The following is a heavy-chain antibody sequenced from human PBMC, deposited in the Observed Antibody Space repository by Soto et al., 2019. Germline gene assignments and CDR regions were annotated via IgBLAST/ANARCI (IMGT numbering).Heavy chain of an antibody. CDR1: GFSLNTRDVG. Sequence: QITLNESGPALVKPTQTLTLTCTFSGFSLNTRDVGVGWIRQPPGKALEWLVVVYWDDDKTYSPSLKSRLTITKDNPKDQVVLRMTKMDPVDTATYYCAHCRGGVASFWGQGTLVTVSS. J-gene: IGHJ4*02. V-gene: IGHV2-5*02. CDR3: AHCRGGVASF. CDR2: VYWDDDK. D-gene: IGHD3-16*01.